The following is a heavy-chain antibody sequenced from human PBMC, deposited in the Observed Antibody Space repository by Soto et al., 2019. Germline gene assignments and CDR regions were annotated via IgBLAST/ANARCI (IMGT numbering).Heavy chain of an antibody. D-gene: IGHD5-12*01. V-gene: IGHV4-59*08. CDR2: IYYSGTT. J-gene: IGHJ4*02. CDR3: ARVHRGFSGYDYQGEYFDY. CDR1: GGSFSGYY. Sequence: QVQLQESGPGLVKPSETLSLTCTVSGGSFSGYYWSWIRQPPGKGLEWIGYIYYSGTTIYNPSLKSRVTMSVDTSKNQFSLNLSSVTAADTAVYYCARVHRGFSGYDYQGEYFDYWGQGTLVPVSS.